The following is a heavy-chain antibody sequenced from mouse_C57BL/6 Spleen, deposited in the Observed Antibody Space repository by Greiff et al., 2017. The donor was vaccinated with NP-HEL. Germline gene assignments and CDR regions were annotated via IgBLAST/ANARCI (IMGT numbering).Heavy chain of an antibody. D-gene: IGHD1-1*01. J-gene: IGHJ2*01. CDR1: GFTFTSYA. CDR2: ISDGGSYT. Sequence: EVQRVESGGGLVKPGGSLKLSCAASGFTFTSYAMPWVRQTPEKRLEWVATISDGGSYTYYPANVKGRFTISRDNAKNNLYRQMSHLKSEDTAMYYWARDGRYYFEYWGQGTTLTVSS. CDR3: ARDGRYYFEY. V-gene: IGHV5-4*01.